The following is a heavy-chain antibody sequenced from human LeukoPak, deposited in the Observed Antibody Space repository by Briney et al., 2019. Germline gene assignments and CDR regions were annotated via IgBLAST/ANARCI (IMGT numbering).Heavy chain of an antibody. CDR2: LFNSGTT. D-gene: IGHD2-21*01. CDR1: ADSIYTVSGFY. J-gene: IGHJ4*02. Sequence: PSETLSLTCTVSADSIYTVSGFYWSWIRQPPGKGLEWIGSLFNSGTTNYNPSLRGRVTMSIHMSKSQLSLKLRSPTAGDTAMYYCTTTPLLLGFYYWGQGALVTVSS. V-gene: IGHV4-59*13. CDR3: TTTPLLLGFYY.